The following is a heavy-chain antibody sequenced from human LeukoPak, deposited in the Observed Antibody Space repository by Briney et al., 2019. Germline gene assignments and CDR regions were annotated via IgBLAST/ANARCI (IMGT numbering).Heavy chain of an antibody. CDR2: IKEDGSEK. V-gene: IGHV3-7*03. D-gene: IGHD6-13*01. CDR3: ARDSGWFRFDN. Sequence: GGSLRLSCAASGFTFTTYWMHWVRQAPGKGLEWVANIKEDGSEKYYVDSVKGRFIISRDNAKNSLYLQVNSLRAEDTAVYYCARDSGWFRFDNWGQGTLVTVSS. CDR1: GFTFTTYW. J-gene: IGHJ4*02.